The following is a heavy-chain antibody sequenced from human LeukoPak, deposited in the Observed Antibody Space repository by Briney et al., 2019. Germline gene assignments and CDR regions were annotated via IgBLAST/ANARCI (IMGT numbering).Heavy chain of an antibody. D-gene: IGHD2-21*02. V-gene: IGHV4-31*03. CDR1: GGSISSGGYY. CDR3: ARVRVVTRRSRVPHFDY. Sequence: PSETLSLPCTVSGGSISSGGYYWSWIRQHPGKGLEWIGYIYYSGSTYYNPSLKSRVTISVDTSKTQSSLKLSSVTAADTAVYYCARVRVVTRRSRVPHFDYWGQGTLVTVSS. CDR2: IYYSGST. J-gene: IGHJ4*02.